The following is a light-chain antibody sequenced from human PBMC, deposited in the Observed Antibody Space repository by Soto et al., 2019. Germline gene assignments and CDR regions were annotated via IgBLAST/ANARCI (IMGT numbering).Light chain of an antibody. CDR3: QHYNSFPYT. CDR1: QSISSW. V-gene: IGKV1-5*03. CDR2: KTS. Sequence: DIQMTQSPSTLSASVGDRVTITCRASQSISSWLAWYQQKPGKAPKLLIYKTSSLESGVPSRFSGSGSGTEFTLTISSLQPDDFATYYFQHYNSFPYTFGPGTKLEIK. J-gene: IGKJ2*01.